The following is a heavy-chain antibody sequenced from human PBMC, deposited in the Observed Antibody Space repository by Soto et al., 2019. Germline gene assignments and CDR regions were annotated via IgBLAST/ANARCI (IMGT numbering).Heavy chain of an antibody. J-gene: IGHJ3*02. Sequence: QVQLVQSGAEVKKPGSSVKVSCKASGGTFSSYAISWVRQAPGQGLEWMGGIIPIFGTANYAQKFQGRVTITADESMSTAYMELSSLRSEDTAVYYCARYVVDFWSGYSKQDAFDIWGQGTMVTVSS. CDR1: GGTFSSYA. D-gene: IGHD3-3*01. CDR2: IIPIFGTA. V-gene: IGHV1-69*01. CDR3: ARYVVDFWSGYSKQDAFDI.